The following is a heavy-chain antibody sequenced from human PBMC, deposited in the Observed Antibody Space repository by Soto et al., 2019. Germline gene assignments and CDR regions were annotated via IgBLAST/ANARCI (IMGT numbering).Heavy chain of an antibody. CDR3: ATDLYQYGSGSYPPDY. V-gene: IGHV3-9*01. J-gene: IGHJ4*02. CDR2: ITWNSGNI. Sequence: EVQLVESGGGLEQRGRSLRLSCAASGFTFDDYAMHWVLQAPGKGLEWVSGITWNSGNIVYAASVKGRFTFSRDNAKNSPYLQMNSLRPEDTALYYCATDLYQYGSGSYPPDYSGQGTLVTVSS. D-gene: IGHD3-10*01. CDR1: GFTFDDYA.